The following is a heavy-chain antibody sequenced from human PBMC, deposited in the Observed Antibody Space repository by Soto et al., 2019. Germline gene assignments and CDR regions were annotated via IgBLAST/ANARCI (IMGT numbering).Heavy chain of an antibody. D-gene: IGHD2-8*01. J-gene: IGHJ6*02. V-gene: IGHV1-18*01. Sequence: QGQLVQSGPEVKKPGASVKVSCKASGYTFSRYGISWGRQAPGQGLEWMGWVSGYNGDTKYEQKVQGRVTMTIDTSTYTAYMELRSLTSDDTAKYYCAKNGQPPYYYYGMDVWGQGTTVTVSS. CDR1: GYTFSRYG. CDR2: VSGYNGDT. CDR3: AKNGQPPYYYYGMDV.